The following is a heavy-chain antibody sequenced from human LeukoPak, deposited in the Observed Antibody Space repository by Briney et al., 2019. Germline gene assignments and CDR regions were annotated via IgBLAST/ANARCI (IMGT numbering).Heavy chain of an antibody. Sequence: GGSLRLSCAASGFTFSSYSMNWGRQAPGEGLEWVPSISSSSSYIYYADSVKGRFPISRDNAKNSLYLQMNSLRAEDTAVYYCARPECGSTSCYTGAFGYYGMDVWGQGTTVTVSS. J-gene: IGHJ6*02. CDR1: GFTFSSYS. V-gene: IGHV3-21*01. D-gene: IGHD2-2*02. CDR2: ISSSSSYI. CDR3: ARPECGSTSCYTGAFGYYGMDV.